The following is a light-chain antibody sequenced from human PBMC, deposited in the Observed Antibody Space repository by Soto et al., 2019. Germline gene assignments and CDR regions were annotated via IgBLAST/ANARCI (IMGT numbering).Light chain of an antibody. CDR1: QSVSSSY. V-gene: IGKV3-20*01. Sequence: EIVLTLSPGTLSLSPGERATLSCRASQSVSSSYLAWYQQKPGQAPRLLIYGASTRATGIPDRFSGSGSGTDFTLTISGLEPEDFTVYYCQQYGNSLGPFGQGTNVDIK. CDR2: GAS. J-gene: IGKJ1*01. CDR3: QQYGNSLGP.